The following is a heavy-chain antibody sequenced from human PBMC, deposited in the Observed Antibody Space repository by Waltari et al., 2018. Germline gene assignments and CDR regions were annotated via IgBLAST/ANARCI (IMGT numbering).Heavy chain of an antibody. J-gene: IGHJ4*02. V-gene: IGHV4-38-2*01. CDR1: GYSISSGYY. CDR3: ARHGLGSSSALDY. D-gene: IGHD6-6*01. CDR2: IYHSGST. Sequence: QVQLQESGPGLVKPSETLSLTCAVSGYSISSGYYWGLIRQPPGKGLEWIGSIYHSGSTYYNPSLKSRVTISVDTSKNQFSLKLSSVTAADTAVYYCARHGLGSSSALDYWGQGTLVTVSS.